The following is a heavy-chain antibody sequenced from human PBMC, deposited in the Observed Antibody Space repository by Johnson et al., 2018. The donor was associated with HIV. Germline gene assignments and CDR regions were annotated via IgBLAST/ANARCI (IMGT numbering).Heavy chain of an antibody. Sequence: VQLVESGGVVVQPGGSLRLSCAASGFTFDDYAMHWVRQAPGKGLEWVSLISWDGGSTYYADSVKGRFTISRDNSKNSLYLQMNSLRAEDTALYYCAKGSKWLRSEGVGAFDIWGQGTMVTVSS. V-gene: IGHV3-43D*03. D-gene: IGHD5-12*01. CDR3: AKGSKWLRSEGVGAFDI. CDR2: ISWDGGST. J-gene: IGHJ3*02. CDR1: GFTFDDYA.